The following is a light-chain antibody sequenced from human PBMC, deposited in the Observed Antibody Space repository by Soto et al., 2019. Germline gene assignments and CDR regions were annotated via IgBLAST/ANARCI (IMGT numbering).Light chain of an antibody. V-gene: IGLV2-14*03. Sequence: QSALTQPASVSGSPGQWITLSCPGTTSDVGGYNYVSWYQHHPGKAPKLMIYDVSNRPSGVSNRFSGSKSGNTASLTISGLQAEDEADYYCSSYTSSSTLVVFGGGTKLTVL. J-gene: IGLJ2*01. CDR3: SSYTSSSTLVV. CDR1: TSDVGGYNY. CDR2: DVS.